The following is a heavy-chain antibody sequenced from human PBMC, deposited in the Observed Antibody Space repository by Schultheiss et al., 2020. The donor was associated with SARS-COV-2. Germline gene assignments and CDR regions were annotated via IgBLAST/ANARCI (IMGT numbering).Heavy chain of an antibody. Sequence: SETLSLTCTVSGGSISSGDYYWSWIRQPPGKGLEWIGYIYYSGSTNYNPSLKSRVTISVDTSKNQFSLKLSSVTAADTAVYYCAREREAARNLFDPWGQGTLVTVSS. D-gene: IGHD6-6*01. CDR2: IYYSGST. CDR3: AREREAARNLFDP. V-gene: IGHV4-61*08. CDR1: GGSISSGDYY. J-gene: IGHJ5*02.